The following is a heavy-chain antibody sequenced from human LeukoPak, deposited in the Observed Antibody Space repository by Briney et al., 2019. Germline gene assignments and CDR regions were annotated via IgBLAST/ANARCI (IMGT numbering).Heavy chain of an antibody. V-gene: IGHV1-18*01. CDR3: ARTQGVYYGGNFGAFDI. J-gene: IGHJ3*02. CDR2: ISAYNGNT. Sequence: ASVKVSCKASGYTFTSYGISWVRQAPGQGLEWMGWISAYNGNTNYAQKLQGRVTMTTDTSTSTAYMELSSLRSEDTSVYYCARTQGVYYGGNFGAFDIWGQGTMVTVSS. D-gene: IGHD4-23*01. CDR1: GYTFTSYG.